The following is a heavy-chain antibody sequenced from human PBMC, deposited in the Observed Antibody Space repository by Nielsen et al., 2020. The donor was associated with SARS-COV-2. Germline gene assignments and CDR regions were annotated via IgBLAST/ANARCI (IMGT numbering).Heavy chain of an antibody. Sequence: ASVKVSCKASGYTFTGYYMHWVRQAPGQGLEWMGRINPNSGGTNYAQKFQGRVTMTRDTSISTAYMELSRLRSDDTAVYYCARARRSTMVRGVHLDYYYYYYMDVWGKGTTVTVSS. CDR1: GYTFTGYY. CDR3: ARARRSTMVRGVHLDYYYYYYMDV. D-gene: IGHD3-10*01. CDR2: INPNSGGT. V-gene: IGHV1-2*06. J-gene: IGHJ6*03.